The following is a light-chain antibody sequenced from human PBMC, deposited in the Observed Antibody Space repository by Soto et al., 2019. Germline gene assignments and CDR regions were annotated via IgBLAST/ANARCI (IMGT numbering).Light chain of an antibody. Sequence: NFMLTQPHSVSESPGKTVTLSCTRSSGSIASNYVQWYQRRPGSAPTTVIYEDDQRPSEVPDRFSGSIDSSSNSASLTISGLRTEDEADYYCQSSDSTTWVFGGGTKLTVL. CDR3: QSSDSTTWV. J-gene: IGLJ3*02. V-gene: IGLV6-57*04. CDR1: SGSIASNY. CDR2: EDD.